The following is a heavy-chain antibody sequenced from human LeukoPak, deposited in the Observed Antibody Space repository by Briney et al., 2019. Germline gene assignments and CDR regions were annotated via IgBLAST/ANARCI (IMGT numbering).Heavy chain of an antibody. CDR2: MNPNSGNT. Sequence: GASVKVSCKASGFTFTSHDYNWVRQATGQGLEWMGWMNPNSGNTGYAQKFQGRVTMTRDTSITTVYMELRSLRSDDTAVYYCARVVGGSYYSANCFDYWGQGTLVTVSS. J-gene: IGHJ4*02. V-gene: IGHV1-8*01. CDR1: GFTFTSHD. CDR3: ARVVGGSYYSANCFDY. D-gene: IGHD1-26*01.